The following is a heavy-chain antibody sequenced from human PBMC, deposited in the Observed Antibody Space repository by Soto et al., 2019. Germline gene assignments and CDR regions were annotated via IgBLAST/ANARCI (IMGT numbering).Heavy chain of an antibody. CDR1: GGTFNRHT. CDR2: ITPLFGTA. D-gene: IGHD3-3*01. CDR3: ASQLDFGRRGHFCDC. V-gene: IGHV1-69*01. Sequence: QVQLVQSGAEVKKPGSSVKISCKASGGTFNRHTISWLRQAPGQGLDWMGGITPLFGTANYAQKFQGRVTITADESTSTAHMELSRLRCEDTAIYYCASQLDFGRRGHFCDCWGRGTLIIVSS. J-gene: IGHJ4*02.